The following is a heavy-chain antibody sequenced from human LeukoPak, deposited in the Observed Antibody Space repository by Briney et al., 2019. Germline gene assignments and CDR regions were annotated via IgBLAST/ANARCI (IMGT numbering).Heavy chain of an antibody. Sequence: PGGSLRLSCAASGFTFSSYAMSWVRQAPGKGLEWVSAISGSGGSTYYADSVKGRFTISRDNSKNTLYLQMNSLRAEDTAVYYCAKSSVLLGYCSGGSCYSPDYWGQGTLVTVSS. CDR2: ISGSGGST. J-gene: IGHJ4*02. CDR1: GFTFSSYA. V-gene: IGHV3-23*01. CDR3: AKSSVLLGYCSGGSCYSPDY. D-gene: IGHD2-15*01.